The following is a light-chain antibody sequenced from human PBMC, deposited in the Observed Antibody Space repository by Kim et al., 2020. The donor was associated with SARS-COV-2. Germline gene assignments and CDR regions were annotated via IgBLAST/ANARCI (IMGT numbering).Light chain of an antibody. V-gene: IGLV3-1*01. CDR2: QDS. J-gene: IGLJ1*01. CDR3: QAWDSSTGVYV. CDR1: KLGDKY. Sequence: SYELTQSPSVSVSPGQTASITCSGDKLGDKYACWYQQKPGQSPVLVIYQDSKRPSGIPERFSGSNSGNTATLTISGTQAMDEADYYCQAWDSSTGVYVFGTGTKVTVL.